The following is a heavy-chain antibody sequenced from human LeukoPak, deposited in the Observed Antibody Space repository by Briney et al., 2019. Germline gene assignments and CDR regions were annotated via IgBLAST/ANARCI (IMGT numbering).Heavy chain of an antibody. J-gene: IGHJ4*02. Sequence: GGALRLSCAASGFTFSSYSMNWVRQAPGKGLEWVSYISSSSSTIYYADSVKGRFTISRDNAKNSLYLQMNSLRAEDTAVYYCAKPLMKHYYDSSGYSIAKYYWGQGTLVTVSS. D-gene: IGHD3-22*01. CDR2: ISSSSSTI. V-gene: IGHV3-48*01. CDR3: AKPLMKHYYDSSGYSIAKYY. CDR1: GFTFSSYS.